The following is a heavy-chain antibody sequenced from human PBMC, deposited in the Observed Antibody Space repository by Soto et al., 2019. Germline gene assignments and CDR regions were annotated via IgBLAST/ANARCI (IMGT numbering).Heavy chain of an antibody. CDR1: GTSISSYY. CDR3: ARYNSYDLDI. CDR2: IHYSGTT. Sequence: LSLPCTVSGTSISSYYWSWIRQPPGKGLEWIANIHYSGTTNYNPSLASRVTLSVDTSKNQFSLKMTSVTAADRAMYFCARYNSYDLDIWGRGPLVSVSS. J-gene: IGHJ4*02. D-gene: IGHD1-1*01. V-gene: IGHV4-59*01.